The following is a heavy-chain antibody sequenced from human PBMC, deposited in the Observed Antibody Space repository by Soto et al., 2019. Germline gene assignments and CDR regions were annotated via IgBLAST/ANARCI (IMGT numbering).Heavy chain of an antibody. CDR2: ISGSGDST. D-gene: IGHD1-1*01. CDR1: GFTFSSYA. V-gene: IGHV3-23*01. J-gene: IGHJ4*02. CDR3: AKETQLGNSGYFDY. Sequence: GGSLRLSCAASGFTFSSYAMSWVRQAPGKGLEWVSAISGSGDSTYYADSVKGRFTISRDNSKNTLYLQMNSLRAEDKAVYYCAKETQLGNSGYFDYWGQGTLVTVSS.